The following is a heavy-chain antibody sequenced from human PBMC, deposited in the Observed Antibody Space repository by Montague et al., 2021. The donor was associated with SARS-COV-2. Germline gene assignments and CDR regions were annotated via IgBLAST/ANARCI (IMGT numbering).Heavy chain of an antibody. D-gene: IGHD3-10*01. Sequence: ETLSLTCTVSGGSISSTSYYWGWIRQPPGKGLEWIGSISYSGGTYYKSSLKSRVTISVDTSKNQFSQRLSSVTAADTAVYYCARHITGSGNAFDIWGQGTMVTVSS. CDR1: GGSISSTSYY. J-gene: IGHJ3*02. V-gene: IGHV4-39*01. CDR2: ISYSGGT. CDR3: ARHITGSGNAFDI.